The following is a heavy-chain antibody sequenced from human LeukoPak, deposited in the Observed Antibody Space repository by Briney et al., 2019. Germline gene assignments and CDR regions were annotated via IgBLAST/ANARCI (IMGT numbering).Heavy chain of an antibody. D-gene: IGHD6-13*01. CDR2: IYYSGST. Sequence: PSETLSLTCAVYGGSFSGYYWSWIRQPPGKGLEWIGYIYYSGSTNYNPSLKSRVTISVDTSKNQFSLKLSSVTAADTAVYYCARLYSSSWSNWFDPWGQGTLVTVSS. J-gene: IGHJ5*02. CDR1: GGSFSGYY. V-gene: IGHV4-59*01. CDR3: ARLYSSSWSNWFDP.